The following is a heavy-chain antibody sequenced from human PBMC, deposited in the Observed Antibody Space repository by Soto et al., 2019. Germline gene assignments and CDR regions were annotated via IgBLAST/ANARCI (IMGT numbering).Heavy chain of an antibody. J-gene: IGHJ4*02. CDR3: ARGRGYSDY. CDR1: GYTFTSYH. CDR2: INPSDGST. Sequence: QVRLVQSGAEVKKPGASVKVSCKASGYTFTSYHVPWLRQAPGQGLEWMGIINPSDGSTTYAQKFQGGVTMTGDTSTSTVYMELSSLRSEDTAVYYCARGRGYSDYWGQGTLVTVSS. V-gene: IGHV1-46*01.